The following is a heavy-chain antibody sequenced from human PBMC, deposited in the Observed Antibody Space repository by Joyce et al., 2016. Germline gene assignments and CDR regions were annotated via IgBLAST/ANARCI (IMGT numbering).Heavy chain of an antibody. D-gene: IGHD3-9*01. V-gene: IGHV3-7*03. CDR3: ARGIYQMLTGYYFDY. CDR1: GFIFETYW. J-gene: IGHJ4*02. CDR2: IKEDGSKK. Sequence: EVQLVESGGGLVQPGGSLRLSCAASGFIFETYWMSWVRQAPGKGREGVATIKEDGSKKFYVDPVKGRFTISRDNAKKSLFLQMNSLRAEDAAVYYCARGIYQMLTGYYFDYWGQGTQVTVSS.